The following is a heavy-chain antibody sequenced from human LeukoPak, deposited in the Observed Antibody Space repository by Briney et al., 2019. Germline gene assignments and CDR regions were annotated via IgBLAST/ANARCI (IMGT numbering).Heavy chain of an antibody. Sequence: ASVKVSCKASGYTFTSYYMHWVRQAPGQGPEWMGIINPSGGSTSYAQKFQGRVTMTRDTSTSTVYMELSSLRSEDTAVYYCASMGPDYYDSSGYRRSHYYFDYWGQGTLVTVSS. CDR2: INPSGGST. J-gene: IGHJ4*02. CDR3: ASMGPDYYDSSGYRRSHYYFDY. V-gene: IGHV1-46*01. CDR1: GYTFTSYY. D-gene: IGHD3-22*01.